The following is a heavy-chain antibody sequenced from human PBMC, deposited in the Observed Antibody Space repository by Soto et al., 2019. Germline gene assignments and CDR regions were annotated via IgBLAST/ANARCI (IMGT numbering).Heavy chain of an antibody. D-gene: IGHD1-26*01. CDR3: AEDRRWELI. V-gene: IGHV3-48*03. CDR1: GFTFSSYE. J-gene: IGHJ4*02. Sequence: PGGSLRLSCAASGFTFSSYEMNWVRQAPGKGLEWLSYISSSGSSIYYADSVKGRFTISRDNAKNSLFLQMNSLKAEGTSVYYCAEDRRWELIWGQGTLVTVSS. CDR2: ISSSGSSI.